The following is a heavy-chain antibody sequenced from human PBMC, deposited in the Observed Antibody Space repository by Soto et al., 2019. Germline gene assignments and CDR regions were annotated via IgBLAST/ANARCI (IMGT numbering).Heavy chain of an antibody. D-gene: IGHD1-1*01. J-gene: IGHJ5*02. CDR3: FRRPPERALGGWFDP. V-gene: IGHV2-5*02. CDR1: GFSLSTTGVG. Sequence: QITLKESGPTLVKPTQTLTLTCTFSGFSLSTTGVGVGWIRQPPGNALGLLASIYWDDDKRYSSSLQSRLTITMDTDKNQVALTMPNMGPGDAGTYYCFRRPPERALGGWFDPWGQGTLVTVSS. CDR2: IYWDDDK.